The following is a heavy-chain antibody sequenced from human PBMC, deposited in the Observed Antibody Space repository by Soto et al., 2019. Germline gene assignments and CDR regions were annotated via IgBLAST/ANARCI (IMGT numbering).Heavy chain of an antibody. Sequence: PGGSLRLSCAASGFTFSNYWMSWVRQAPGKGLEWVANIKQDGSEKYYEGSVKGRFTISRDNAKNSMYLQMNSLRVEDTAVYYCVRDPIRYSSSWYGWGQGTLVTVSS. V-gene: IGHV3-7*01. CDR2: IKQDGSEK. D-gene: IGHD6-13*01. CDR3: VRDPIRYSSSWYG. J-gene: IGHJ4*02. CDR1: GFTFSNYW.